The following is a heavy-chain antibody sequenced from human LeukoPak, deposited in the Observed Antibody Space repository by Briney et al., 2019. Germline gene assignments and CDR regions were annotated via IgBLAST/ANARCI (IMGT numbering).Heavy chain of an antibody. V-gene: IGHV1-69*04. D-gene: IGHD5-24*01. J-gene: IGHJ1*01. Sequence: SSVEVSCKASGGTFSSYTISWVRQAPGQGLEWMGRIIPILGIANYAQKFQGRVTITTEKSTSTAYMELSSLRSEDTAVYYCAREGGVVEMATGEYFQHWGQGTLVTVSS. CDR2: IIPILGIA. CDR3: AREGGVVEMATGEYFQH. CDR1: GGTFSSYT.